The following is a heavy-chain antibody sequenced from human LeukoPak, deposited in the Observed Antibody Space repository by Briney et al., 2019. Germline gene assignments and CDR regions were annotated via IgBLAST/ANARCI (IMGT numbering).Heavy chain of an antibody. D-gene: IGHD1-1*01. CDR3: ARGPQLECFDY. CDR2: IYYSGST. J-gene: IGHJ4*02. CDR1: GGSISSYY. V-gene: IGHV4-59*12. Sequence: SETLSLTCTVSGGSISSYYWSWIRQPPGKGLEWIGYIYYSGSTNYNPSLKSRVTISVDTSKNQFSLKLSSVTAADTAVYYCARGPQLECFDYWGQGTLVTVSS.